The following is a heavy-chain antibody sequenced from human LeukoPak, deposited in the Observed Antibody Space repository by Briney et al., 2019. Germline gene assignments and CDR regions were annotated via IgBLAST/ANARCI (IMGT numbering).Heavy chain of an antibody. CDR3: TRPYSGSYPRTLDI. Sequence: HAGGSLRLSCAASGFRFSDSAMHWVRQASGKGLEWVGRIRSKPNNYATTYAASVKGRFTISRDDSKNTAYLQMNSLKTEDTAMYYCTRPYSGSYPRTLDIWGQGTMVTVSS. J-gene: IGHJ3*02. V-gene: IGHV3-73*01. CDR2: IRSKPNNYAT. D-gene: IGHD1-26*01. CDR1: GFRFSDSA.